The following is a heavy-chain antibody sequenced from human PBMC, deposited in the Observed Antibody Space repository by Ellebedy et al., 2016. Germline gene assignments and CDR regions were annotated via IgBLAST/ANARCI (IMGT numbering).Heavy chain of an antibody. D-gene: IGHD6-19*01. Sequence: ASVKVSCKASGYTFTSYYMHWVRQAPGQGLEWMGIINPSGGSTSYAQKLQGRVTMTRDTSTSTVYMELSSLRSEDTAVYYCARILAGIHYYYGMDVWGQGTTVTVSS. CDR2: INPSGGST. CDR1: GYTFTSYY. V-gene: IGHV1-46*04. J-gene: IGHJ6*02. CDR3: ARILAGIHYYYGMDV.